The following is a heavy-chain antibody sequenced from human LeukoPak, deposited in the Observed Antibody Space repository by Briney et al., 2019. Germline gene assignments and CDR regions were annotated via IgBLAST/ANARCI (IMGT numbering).Heavy chain of an antibody. CDR1: GGSISSGGYY. CDR2: IYYSGST. CDR3: ARELMDYYDSSGSGDAFDI. Sequence: SETLSLTCTVSGGSISSGGYYWSWIRQHPGKGLEWIGYIYYSGSTYYNPSLKSRVTISVDTSKNQFSLKLSSVTAADTAVYYCARELMDYYDSSGSGDAFDIWGQGTMVTVSS. D-gene: IGHD3-22*01. V-gene: IGHV4-31*03. J-gene: IGHJ3*02.